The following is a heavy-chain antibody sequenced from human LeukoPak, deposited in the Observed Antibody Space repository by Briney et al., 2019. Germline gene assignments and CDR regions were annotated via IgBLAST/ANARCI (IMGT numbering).Heavy chain of an antibody. CDR3: ARLYSSGWYLYYYYYMDV. CDR2: ISGSGGST. D-gene: IGHD6-19*01. J-gene: IGHJ6*03. CDR1: GFTFSSYA. Sequence: PGGSLRLSCAASGFTFSSYAMSWVRQAPGKGLEWVSAISGSGGSTYYADSVKGRFTISRDNAKNSLYLQMNSLRAEDTAVYYCARLYSSGWYLYYYYYMDVWGKGTTVTISS. V-gene: IGHV3-23*01.